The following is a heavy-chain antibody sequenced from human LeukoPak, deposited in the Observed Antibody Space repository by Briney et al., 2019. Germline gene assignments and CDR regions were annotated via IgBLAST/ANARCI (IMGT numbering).Heavy chain of an antibody. Sequence: SETLSLTCTVSGGSISSFYWSWIRQPPGKGLEWIGYIYYSGSTNYNPSLKSRVTISVDTSKNQFSLKLSSVTAADTAVYYCARRRGYSYGNGPLNYWGQGTLVTVSS. CDR1: GGSISSFY. CDR3: ARRRGYSYGNGPLNY. V-gene: IGHV4-59*12. D-gene: IGHD5-18*01. CDR2: IYYSGST. J-gene: IGHJ4*02.